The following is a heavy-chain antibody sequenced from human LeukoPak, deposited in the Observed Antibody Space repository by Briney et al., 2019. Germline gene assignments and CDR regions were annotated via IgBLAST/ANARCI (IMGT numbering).Heavy chain of an antibody. J-gene: IGHJ5*02. Sequence: PSETLSLTRAVYGGSFSGYYWSWIRQPPGKGLEWIGEINHSGSTNYNPSLKSRVTISVDTSKNQFSLKLSSVTAADTAVYYCARGRLSYDFWSGYRNWFDPWGQGTLVTVSS. V-gene: IGHV4-34*01. CDR2: INHSGST. CDR3: ARGRLSYDFWSGYRNWFDP. D-gene: IGHD3-3*01. CDR1: GGSFSGYY.